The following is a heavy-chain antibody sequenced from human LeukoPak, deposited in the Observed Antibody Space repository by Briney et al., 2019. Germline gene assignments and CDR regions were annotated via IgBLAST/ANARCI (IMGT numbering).Heavy chain of an antibody. D-gene: IGHD6-6*01. CDR1: GGTFSSYA. J-gene: IGHJ4*02. Sequence: SVKVSCKASGGTFSSYAISWVRQAPGQGLEWMGGIIPIFGTANYAQKFQGRVTITTDESTSTAYMELSSLRSEDTAVYYCARDLGIAARPRFDYWGQGTLVTVSS. CDR3: ARDLGIAARPRFDY. V-gene: IGHV1-69*05. CDR2: IIPIFGTA.